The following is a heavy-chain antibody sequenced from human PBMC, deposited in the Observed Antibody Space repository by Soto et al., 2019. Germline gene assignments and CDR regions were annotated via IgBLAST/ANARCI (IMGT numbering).Heavy chain of an antibody. J-gene: IGHJ6*02. D-gene: IGHD2-8*01. CDR3: AKNGQPPYYYYGLDV. CDR1: GYTFTRYG. CDR2: ISGYNGDT. V-gene: IGHV1-18*01. Sequence: ASVKVSFKASGYTFTRYGISWVRQAPGQGLEWMGWISGYNGDTNYAQKFQGRVSVTIDTSTTTAYMELRSLTSDDTAVYYCAKNGQPPYYYYGLDVWG.